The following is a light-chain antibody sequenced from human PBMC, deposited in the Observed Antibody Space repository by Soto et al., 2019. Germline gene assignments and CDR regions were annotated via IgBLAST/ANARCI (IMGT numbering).Light chain of an antibody. CDR3: CSYAGSYNLV. J-gene: IGLJ2*01. V-gene: IGLV2-11*01. CDR2: DVN. Sequence: QSALTQPRSVSGSPGQSVTISCTGTSSDVGGYNYVSWYQQFPGKAPKLMIYDVNKRPSGVPDRFSGSKSANTASLTISGLQTEDEAEYYCCSYAGSYNLVFGGGTKVTVL. CDR1: SSDVGGYNY.